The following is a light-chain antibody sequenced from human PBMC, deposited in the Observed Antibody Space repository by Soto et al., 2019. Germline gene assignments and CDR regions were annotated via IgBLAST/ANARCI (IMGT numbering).Light chain of an antibody. CDR1: QGISSY. Sequence: AVRVSQSPASCSASTGDRVTIACRASQGISSYLAWYQQKPGKAPKVLIYAASNLQSGVPPRFSGSGSGTDFTLTISSLQPEDVATYFCQQSYRTPITFGQGTRLEIK. V-gene: IGKV1-8*01. CDR3: QQSYRTPIT. CDR2: AAS. J-gene: IGKJ5*01.